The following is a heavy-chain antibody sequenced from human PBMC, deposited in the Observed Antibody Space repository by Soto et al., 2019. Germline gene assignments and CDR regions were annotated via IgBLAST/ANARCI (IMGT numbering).Heavy chain of an antibody. CDR2: ISPGSRYP. Sequence: GGSLRLSCAGSGFTFGDSYMSWIRQAPGKGLEWVSYISPGSRYPAYADSVKGRFTISRDNAKNSLYLQMNSLTAEDTAVYYCARDPHYYGMDVWGQGTPVTVSS. CDR1: GFTFGDSY. V-gene: IGHV3-11*06. CDR3: ARDPHYYGMDV. J-gene: IGHJ6*02.